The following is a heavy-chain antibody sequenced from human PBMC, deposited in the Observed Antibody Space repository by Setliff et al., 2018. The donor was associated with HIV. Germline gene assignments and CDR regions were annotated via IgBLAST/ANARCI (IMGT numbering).Heavy chain of an antibody. CDR2: VYYGGAT. CDR1: GVPFTSRDW. V-gene: IGHV4-4*02. Sequence: SETLSLTCTVSGVPFTSRDWWAWFRQPPGKGLEWVGEVYYGGATKYNPSLESRLAISMDKSKNQFSQRLDSATAADTAVYFCASLRRSNVFPWFAPWGQGTLVTVSS. D-gene: IGHD6-13*01. CDR3: ASLRRSNVFPWFAP. J-gene: IGHJ5*02.